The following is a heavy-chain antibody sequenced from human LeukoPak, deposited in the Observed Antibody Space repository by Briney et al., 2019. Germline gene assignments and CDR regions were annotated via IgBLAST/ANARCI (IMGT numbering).Heavy chain of an antibody. Sequence: PSETLSLTCAVHGGSFSGYYWSWIRQSPGKGLEWIGEINHSGSTNYNPSLKSRVSISVDTSKNQFSLNLASVTAADTAVYYCAREGGDAYNPISKWGQGILVTVSS. D-gene: IGHD2-21*01. J-gene: IGHJ4*02. CDR3: AREGGDAYNPISK. CDR2: INHSGST. V-gene: IGHV4-34*01. CDR1: GGSFSGYY.